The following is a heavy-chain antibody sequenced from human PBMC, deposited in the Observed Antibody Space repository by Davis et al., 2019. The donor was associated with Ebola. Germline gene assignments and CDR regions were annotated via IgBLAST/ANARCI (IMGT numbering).Heavy chain of an antibody. Sequence: GESLKISCAASGFTFSDHYMSWIRQAPGKGLEWVAVIWYDGSNKYNADSVKGRFTISRDNSKNTLYLQMNSLRAEDTAVYYCAREVVVTAIHYYGMDVWGQGTTVTVSS. CDR2: IWYDGSNK. J-gene: IGHJ6*02. D-gene: IGHD2-21*02. V-gene: IGHV3-33*08. CDR3: AREVVVTAIHYYGMDV. CDR1: GFTFSDHY.